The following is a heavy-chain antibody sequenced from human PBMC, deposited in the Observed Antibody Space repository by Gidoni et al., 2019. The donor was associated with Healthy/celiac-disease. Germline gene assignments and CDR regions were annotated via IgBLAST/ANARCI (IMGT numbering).Heavy chain of an antibody. D-gene: IGHD6-19*01. CDR3: ATRSRGGWYRENYYYGMDV. V-gene: IGHV3-30-3*01. Sequence: QVQLVESGGGVVQPGRSLRLSCAASGFTFSSYAMHWVRQAPGKGLEWVAVISYDGSNKYYADSVKGRFTISRDNSKNTLYLQMNSLRAEDTAVYYCATRSRGGWYRENYYYGMDVWGQGTTVTVSS. J-gene: IGHJ6*02. CDR2: ISYDGSNK. CDR1: GFTFSSYA.